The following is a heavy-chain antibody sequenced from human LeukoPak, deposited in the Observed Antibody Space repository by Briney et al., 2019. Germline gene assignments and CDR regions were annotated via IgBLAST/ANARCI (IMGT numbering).Heavy chain of an antibody. CDR2: ISYDGSNK. CDR3: AKDKGFYCSSTSCYFDY. Sequence: GGSLRLSCAASGFTFSSYGMHWVRQAPGKGLEWVAVISYDGSNKYYADSVKGRFTISRDNSKNTLYLQMNSLRAEDTAVYYCAKDKGFYCSSTSCYFDYWGQGTLVTVSS. CDR1: GFTFSSYG. D-gene: IGHD2-2*01. V-gene: IGHV3-30*18. J-gene: IGHJ4*02.